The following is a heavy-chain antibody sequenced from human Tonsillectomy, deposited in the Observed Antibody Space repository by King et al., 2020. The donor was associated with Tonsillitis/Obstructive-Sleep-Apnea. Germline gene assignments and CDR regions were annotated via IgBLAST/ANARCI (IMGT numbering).Heavy chain of an antibody. Sequence: LQLVQSGAEVKKPGSSVKVSCKASGGTFSSYAISWVRQAPGQGLEWMGGIIPIFGTANYAQKFQGSVTITADESTSTAYMELSSLRSEDTAVYYCARAYYGSGKDYYYYYYMDVWGKGTTVTVSS. D-gene: IGHD3-10*01. CDR1: GGTFSSYA. V-gene: IGHV1-69*12. J-gene: IGHJ6*03. CDR3: ARAYYGSGKDYYYYYYMDV. CDR2: IIPIFGTA.